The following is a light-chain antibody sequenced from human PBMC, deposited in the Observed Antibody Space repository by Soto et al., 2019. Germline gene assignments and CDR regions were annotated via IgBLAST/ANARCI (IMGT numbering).Light chain of an antibody. CDR2: EVS. J-gene: IGLJ3*02. CDR3: SSYAGSNLWV. V-gene: IGLV2-8*01. Sequence: QSVLTQPPSASGSPGQSVTISCTGTSSDVGGYTYVSWYQQHPGKAPKLMIYEVSKRPSGVPDRFSGSKSGNTASLTVSGLQAEDAADYYCSSYAGSNLWVFGGGTKITVL. CDR1: SSDVGGYTY.